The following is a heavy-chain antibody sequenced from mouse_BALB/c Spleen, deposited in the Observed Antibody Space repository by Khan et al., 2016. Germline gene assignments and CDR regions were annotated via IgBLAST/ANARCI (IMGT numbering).Heavy chain of an antibody. CDR1: GYTFTRFW. CDR2: INPGSNYT. J-gene: IGHJ4*01. CDR3: ARWDYGSCLYHAMDY. Sequence: QVQLQQSGAELAKPGASVKMSCKASGYTFTRFWMNWVKQRPGQGLEWIGYINPGSNYTDYNQNFKDKATLTADKSSSTAYMLLSSLTSEDSAVYFCARWDYGSCLYHAMDYWGQGISVTVSS. D-gene: IGHD2-1*01. V-gene: IGHV1-7*01.